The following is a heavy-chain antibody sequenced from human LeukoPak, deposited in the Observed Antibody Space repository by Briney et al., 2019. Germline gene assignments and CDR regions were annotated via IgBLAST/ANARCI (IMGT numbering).Heavy chain of an antibody. CDR1: GASIGSYY. D-gene: IGHD2-2*01. Sequence: PSETLSFTCNVSGASIGSYYWNWIRQPAGKGLEWIGRISTSGGSNYNPSLKSRVTMSLDTSKNQVSLRLISVTAADTAIYFCARIMRPQLGYLDFWGQGALVTVSS. CDR3: ARIMRPQLGYLDF. J-gene: IGHJ4*02. CDR2: ISTSGGS. V-gene: IGHV4-4*07.